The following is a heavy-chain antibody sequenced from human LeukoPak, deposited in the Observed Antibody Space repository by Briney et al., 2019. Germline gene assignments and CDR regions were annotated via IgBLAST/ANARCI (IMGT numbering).Heavy chain of an antibody. J-gene: IGHJ4*02. CDR1: GSSISSSSYY. CDR3: AATGWFWRGNFDY. Sequence: SETLSLTCTVSGSSISSSSYYWGWIRQPPGKGLEWIGSIYYSGSTYYNPSLKSRITISVDTSKNQFSLKLSSVTAADTAVYYCAATGWFWRGNFDYWGQGTLVTVSS. D-gene: IGHD3-3*01. CDR2: IYYSGST. V-gene: IGHV4-39*01.